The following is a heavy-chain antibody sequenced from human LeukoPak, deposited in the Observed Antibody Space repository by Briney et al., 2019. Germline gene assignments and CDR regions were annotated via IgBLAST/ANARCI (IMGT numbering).Heavy chain of an antibody. J-gene: IGHJ4*02. D-gene: IGHD3-22*01. V-gene: IGHV3-9*01. CDR3: AKNVQDFYDSSGYYDFDY. CDR2: ISWNSDSM. Sequence: GGSLRLSCAASGFIFDDYVMHWVRQAPGKGLEWVSGISWNSDSMGYADSVKGRFTISRDNSKNTLYLQMNSLRAEDTAVYYCAKNVQDFYDSSGYYDFDYWGQGTLVTVSS. CDR1: GFIFDDYV.